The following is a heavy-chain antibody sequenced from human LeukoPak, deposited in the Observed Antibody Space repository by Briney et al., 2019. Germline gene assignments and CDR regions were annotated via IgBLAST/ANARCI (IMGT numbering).Heavy chain of an antibody. CDR1: GFTFSGSA. Sequence: GGSLRLSCAASGFTFSGSAMHWVRQASGKGLEWVGRIRSKANSYATAYAASVKGRFTISRDDSKNTAYLQMNSLKTEDTAVYYCSRLAVADTVDYWGQGTLVTVSS. CDR2: IRSKANSYAT. CDR3: SRLAVADTVDY. V-gene: IGHV3-73*01. D-gene: IGHD6-19*01. J-gene: IGHJ4*02.